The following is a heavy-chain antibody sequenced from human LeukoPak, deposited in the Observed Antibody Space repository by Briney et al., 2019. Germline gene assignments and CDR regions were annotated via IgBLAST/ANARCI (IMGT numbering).Heavy chain of an antibody. CDR3: ARNFDY. CDR2: VSGGGDIT. V-gene: IGHV3-23*01. CDR1: GFTFRNYA. Sequence: PGGSLRLSCAASGFTFRNYALSWVRQAPGKGLEWVSAVSGGGDITHYADSVKGRFTISRDNSKNTLYLQMNSLSADDTAIYYCARNFDYWGRGTLVTVSS. D-gene: IGHD3-9*01. J-gene: IGHJ2*01.